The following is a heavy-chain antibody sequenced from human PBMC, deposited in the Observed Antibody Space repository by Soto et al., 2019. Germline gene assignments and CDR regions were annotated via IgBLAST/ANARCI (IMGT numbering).Heavy chain of an antibody. J-gene: IGHJ4*02. D-gene: IGHD5-18*01. Sequence: ASVKVSCKASGYTFSSYTMHWVRQAPGQGLEWMGWIIAGNGQTKYSQKFQGRATITRDTSARTVYMELSSLRSEDTAVYYCARGMGDTAMRQEYWGLGTLVTVSS. CDR3: ARGMGDTAMRQEY. CDR2: IIAGNGQT. CDR1: GYTFSSYT. V-gene: IGHV1-3*01.